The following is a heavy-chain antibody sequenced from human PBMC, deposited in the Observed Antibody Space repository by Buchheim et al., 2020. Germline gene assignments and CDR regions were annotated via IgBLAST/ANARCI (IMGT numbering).Heavy chain of an antibody. Sequence: QLQLQESGPGLVKPSETLSLTCTVSGGSISSSGYYWGWIRQPPGKGLEWIGSIYYSGSTYYNPSLKSRVTISVDTSKNQFSLKLSSVTAADTAVYYCARGYSYGYLLNYYYYMDVWGKGTT. V-gene: IGHV4-39*01. J-gene: IGHJ6*03. D-gene: IGHD5-18*01. CDR3: ARGYSYGYLLNYYYYMDV. CDR2: IYYSGST. CDR1: GGSISSSGYY.